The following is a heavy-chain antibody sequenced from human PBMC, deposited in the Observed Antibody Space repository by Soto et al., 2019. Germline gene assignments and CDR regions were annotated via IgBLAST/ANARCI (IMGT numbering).Heavy chain of an antibody. Sequence: GGSLRLSCEASGFTFFTHAMHWVRQAPGKGLEWVAVISYDGGSEYYADSARGRFSVSRDNSKNTLYLQINNLRREDTALYFCARQRTSVVTQAYFDVWGPGSLVTVSS. CDR1: GFTFFTHA. V-gene: IGHV3-30*14. CDR2: ISYDGGSE. D-gene: IGHD2-21*02. J-gene: IGHJ4*02. CDR3: ARQRTSVVTQAYFDV.